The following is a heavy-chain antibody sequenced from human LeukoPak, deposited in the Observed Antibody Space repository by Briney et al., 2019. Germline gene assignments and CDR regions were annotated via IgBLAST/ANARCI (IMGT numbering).Heavy chain of an antibody. J-gene: IGHJ4*02. Sequence: NPGGSLRLSCVASGFIFSSYSMNWVRQAPGKGLEWVSSISSSSSYIYYADSVKGRFTISRDNAKNSLYLQMNSLRAEDTAVYYCARVDVPDYGEGNFDYWGQGTLVTVSS. CDR2: ISSSSSYI. CDR3: ARVDVPDYGEGNFDY. D-gene: IGHD4-17*01. V-gene: IGHV3-21*01. CDR1: GFIFSSYS.